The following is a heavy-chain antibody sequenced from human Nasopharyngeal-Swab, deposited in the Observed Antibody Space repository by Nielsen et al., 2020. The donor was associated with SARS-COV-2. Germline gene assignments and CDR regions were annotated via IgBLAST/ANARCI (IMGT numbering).Heavy chain of an antibody. CDR3: ARTDSSSVARYFDY. J-gene: IGHJ4*02. CDR2: IIPIFGTA. D-gene: IGHD6-6*01. Sequence: SVKVSCKASGGTFSSYAISWVRQAPGQGLEWMGGIIPIFGTANYAQKFQGRVTITADKSTSTAYMELSSLRSEDTAVYYCARTDSSSVARYFDYWGQGTLVTVSS. V-gene: IGHV1-69*06. CDR1: GGTFSSYA.